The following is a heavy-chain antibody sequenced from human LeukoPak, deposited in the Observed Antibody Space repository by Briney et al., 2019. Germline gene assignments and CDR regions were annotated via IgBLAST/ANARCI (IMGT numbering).Heavy chain of an antibody. J-gene: IGHJ4*02. CDR1: GFTFSSHG. Sequence: GGSLRLSCAASGFTFSSHGMHWVRQAPGKGLEGGAVISYDGSNKYYADSVKGRITISRDNSKNTLYLQMNSLRAEDTAVYYCAKDRRAYCSGGSCPGGYWGQGTLVTVSS. D-gene: IGHD2-15*01. CDR3: AKDRRAYCSGGSCPGGY. CDR2: ISYDGSNK. V-gene: IGHV3-30*18.